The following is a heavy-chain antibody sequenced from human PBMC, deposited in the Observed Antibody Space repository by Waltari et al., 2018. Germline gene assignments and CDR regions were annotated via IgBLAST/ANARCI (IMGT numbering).Heavy chain of an antibody. D-gene: IGHD1-20*01. CDR1: GFTFSIYA. Sequence: EVQLVGSGGGLVKPGGSLRLSCAASGFTFSIYAMNWVRQAPGKGLEWVSSISSSGYIYYADSVKGRFTISRDNARNSLYLHMNSLRAEDTAVYYCARDINSREDYWGQGTLVTVSS. CDR3: ARDINSREDY. V-gene: IGHV3-21*01. J-gene: IGHJ4*02. CDR2: ISSSGYI.